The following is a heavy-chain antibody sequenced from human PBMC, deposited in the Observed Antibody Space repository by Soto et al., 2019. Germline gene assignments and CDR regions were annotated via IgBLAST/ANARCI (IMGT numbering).Heavy chain of an antibody. D-gene: IGHD3-22*01. Sequence: QVQLQESGPGLVKPSETLSLTCTVSGGSISSYYWSWIRQPPGKGLEWIGYIYYSGSTNYNPSLKSRVTISVDTSKNQFSLKLSSVTAADTAVYYCAGCPYYYDSSGSSFDYWGQGTLVTVSS. J-gene: IGHJ4*02. V-gene: IGHV4-59*01. CDR1: GGSISSYY. CDR2: IYYSGST. CDR3: AGCPYYYDSSGSSFDY.